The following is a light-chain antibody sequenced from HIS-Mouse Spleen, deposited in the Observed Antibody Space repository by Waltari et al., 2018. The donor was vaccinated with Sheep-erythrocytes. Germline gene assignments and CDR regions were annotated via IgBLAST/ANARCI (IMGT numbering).Light chain of an antibody. CDR1: KLGDKY. V-gene: IGLV3-1*01. CDR2: QDS. J-gene: IGLJ2*01. CDR3: QAWDSSTAVV. Sequence: SYELTQPPSVSVSPGQTASITCSVDKLGDKYACWYQQKPGQSPVLVIYQDSTRPSGIPERFSGSNSGNTATLTISGTQAMDEADYYCQAWDSSTAVVFGGGTKLTVL.